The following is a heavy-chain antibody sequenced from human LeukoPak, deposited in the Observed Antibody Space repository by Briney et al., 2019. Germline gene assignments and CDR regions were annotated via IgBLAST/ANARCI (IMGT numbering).Heavy chain of an antibody. D-gene: IGHD4-17*01. J-gene: IGHJ4*02. Sequence: GESLKISCKGSGYIFTTSWIGWVRQMPGKGLEWMGIIYPGDSDTRYSPSFQGQVTISADKSISTAYLQWSSLKASDTAMYYCARHIQEDYGDYGYFDYWGQGTLVTVSS. CDR2: IYPGDSDT. V-gene: IGHV5-51*01. CDR1: GYIFTTSW. CDR3: ARHIQEDYGDYGYFDY.